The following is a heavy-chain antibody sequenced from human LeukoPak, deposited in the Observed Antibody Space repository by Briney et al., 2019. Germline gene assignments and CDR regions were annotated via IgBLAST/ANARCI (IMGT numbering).Heavy chain of an antibody. J-gene: IGHJ3*02. CDR1: GGSISSGDYY. Sequence: TSETLSLTCTVSGGSISSGDYYWSWIRQPPGKGLEWIGYIYYSGSTYYNPSLKSQVTISVDTSKNQFSLKLSSVTAADTAVYYCARVHGDKRLDAFDIWGQGTMVTVSS. CDR2: IYYSGST. CDR3: ARVHGDKRLDAFDI. D-gene: IGHD4-23*01. V-gene: IGHV4-30-4*01.